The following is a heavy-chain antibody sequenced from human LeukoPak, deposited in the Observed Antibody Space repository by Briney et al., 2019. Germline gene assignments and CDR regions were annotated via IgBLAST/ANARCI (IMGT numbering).Heavy chain of an antibody. Sequence: ASVKVSCKASGGTFSSYAISWVRQAPGQGLEWMGGIIPIFGTANYAQKFQGRVTITADESTSTAYMELSSLRSEDTAVYYCARDTGALRAFDTWGQGTMVTVSS. CDR1: GGTFSSYA. CDR2: IIPIFGTA. D-gene: IGHD4-11*01. J-gene: IGHJ3*02. CDR3: ARDTGALRAFDT. V-gene: IGHV1-69*13.